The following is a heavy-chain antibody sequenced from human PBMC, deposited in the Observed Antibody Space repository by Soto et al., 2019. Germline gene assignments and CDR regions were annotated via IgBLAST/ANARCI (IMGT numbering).Heavy chain of an antibody. CDR1: GFTFDDYA. CDR2: ISWNSGSI. D-gene: IGHD1-26*01. Sequence: GGSLRLSCAASGFTFDDYAMHWVRQAPGKGLEWVSGISWNSGSIGYADSVKGRITISRDNAKNSLYLQINSLRAEDTALYYCAKDMMDVVGATFAFDIWGQGTMGTVSS. CDR3: AKDMMDVVGATFAFDI. J-gene: IGHJ3*02. V-gene: IGHV3-9*01.